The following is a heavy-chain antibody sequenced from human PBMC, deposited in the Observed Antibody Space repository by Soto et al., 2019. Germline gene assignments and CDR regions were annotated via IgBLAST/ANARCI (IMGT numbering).Heavy chain of an antibody. D-gene: IGHD3-9*01. CDR3: ARTGGTGYDDY. CDR2: ISSSSSYI. V-gene: IGHV3-21*01. CDR1: GFTFISYS. Sequence: AGGSLRLSCAASGFTFISYSLSWVRQAPGKGLEWVSLISSSSSYIYYADSVKGRFTISRDNAENSLYLQMNSLRAEDTAVYYCARTGGTGYDDYWGQGTLVTVSS. J-gene: IGHJ4*02.